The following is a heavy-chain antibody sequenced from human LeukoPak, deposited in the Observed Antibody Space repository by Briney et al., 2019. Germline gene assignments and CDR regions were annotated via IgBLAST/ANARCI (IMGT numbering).Heavy chain of an antibody. V-gene: IGHV3-20*04. CDR1: GFTFTDHG. Sequence: GGSLRLSCAASGFTFTDHGMSWVRQAPGKGLEWVSSINWNGVSTAYADSVKGRFTISRDNAKNSLYLQMNSLRAEDAAFYYCARDTYGQTLDYWGQGALVTVSS. J-gene: IGHJ4*02. CDR3: ARDTYGQTLDY. CDR2: INWNGVST. D-gene: IGHD3-10*01.